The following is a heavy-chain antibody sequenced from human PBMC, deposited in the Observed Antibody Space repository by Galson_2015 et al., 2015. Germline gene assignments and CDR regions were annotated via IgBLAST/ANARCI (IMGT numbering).Heavy chain of an antibody. D-gene: IGHD6-6*01. CDR2: ISYDGSNK. V-gene: IGHV3-30-3*01. J-gene: IGHJ4*02. CDR1: GFTFSSYA. CDR3: ARVGGDIAARTWGFFDY. Sequence: SLRLSCAASGFTFSSYAMHWVRQAPGKGLEWVAVISYDGSNKYYADSVKGRFTISRDNSKNTLYLQMNSLRPEDTAFYYCARVGGDIAARTWGFFDYWGQGTLVTVSS.